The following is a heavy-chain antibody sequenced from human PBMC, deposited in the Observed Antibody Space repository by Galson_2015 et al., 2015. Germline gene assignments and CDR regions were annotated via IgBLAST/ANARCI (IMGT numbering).Heavy chain of an antibody. D-gene: IGHD3-10*01. CDR3: AQGEHYYGSGSYYNAPPFDY. CDR1: GFTFSSYG. J-gene: IGHJ4*02. CDR2: ISYDGSNK. V-gene: IGHV3-30*18. Sequence: SLRLSCAASGFTFSSYGMHWVRQAPGKGLEWVAVISYDGSNKYYADSVKGRFTISRDNSKNTLYLQMNSLRAEDTAVYYCAQGEHYYGSGSYYNAPPFDYWGQGTLVTVSS.